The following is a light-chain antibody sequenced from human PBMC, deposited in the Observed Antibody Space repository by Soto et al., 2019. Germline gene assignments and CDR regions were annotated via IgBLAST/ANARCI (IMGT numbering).Light chain of an antibody. V-gene: IGKV1-5*01. CDR2: DAS. CDR1: QSLNNY. CDR3: QQYYRSSIT. J-gene: IGKJ5*01. Sequence: DIQLTQSPSTLSASVGARVALTCLASQSLNNYLAWYQQKPGKAPKLLIYDASTLERGVPSRFSGTGSGTEFTLTISSLQPDDFATYCCQQYYRSSITFGQGTRLEIK.